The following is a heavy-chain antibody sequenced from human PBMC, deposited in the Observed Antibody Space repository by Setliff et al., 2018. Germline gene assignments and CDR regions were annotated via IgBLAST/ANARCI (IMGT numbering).Heavy chain of an antibody. CDR3: ARVGVTSGWAY. V-gene: IGHV4-39*01. Sequence: SETLSLTCIVSGGYIGGTSYYWGWIRQPPGKGLEWIGSIHFRGTTYYNPSLNSQVTISVDTSKNQSSLNLNSVTAADTAVYYCARVGVTSGWAYWGLGTLVTVSS. CDR1: GGYIGGTSYY. CDR2: IHFRGTT. J-gene: IGHJ4*02. D-gene: IGHD6-19*01.